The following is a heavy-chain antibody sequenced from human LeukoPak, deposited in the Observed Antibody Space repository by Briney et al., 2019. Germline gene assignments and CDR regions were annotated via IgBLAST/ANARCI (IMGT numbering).Heavy chain of an antibody. V-gene: IGHV3-74*01. J-gene: IGHJ4*02. D-gene: IGHD1-26*01. Sequence: GGSLRLSCAASGFTFSSYWMHWVRQAPEKGLVWVSRINSDGSSTSYADSVKGRFTISRDNAKNTLYLQMNSLRAEDTAVYYCAITPSSYGPGFDYWGQGTLVTVSS. CDR3: AITPSSYGPGFDY. CDR2: INSDGSST. CDR1: GFTFSSYW.